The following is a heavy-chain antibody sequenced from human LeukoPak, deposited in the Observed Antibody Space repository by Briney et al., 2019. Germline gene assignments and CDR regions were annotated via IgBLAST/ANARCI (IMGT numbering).Heavy chain of an antibody. V-gene: IGHV3-23*01. Sequence: PGGSLRLSCAASGFTFSSYAMSWVRQAPGKGLEWVSAISGSGGSTYYADSVKGRFTISRDNSKNTLYLQMNSLRAEDTAVYYCAGTLSSWSVPHYYYYGMDVWGQGTTVTVSS. CDR2: ISGSGGST. CDR1: GFTFSSYA. J-gene: IGHJ6*02. D-gene: IGHD6-13*01. CDR3: AGTLSSWSVPHYYYYGMDV.